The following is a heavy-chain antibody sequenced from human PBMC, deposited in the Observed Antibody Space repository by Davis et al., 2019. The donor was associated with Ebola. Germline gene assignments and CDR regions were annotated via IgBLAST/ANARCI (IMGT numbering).Heavy chain of an antibody. CDR1: GFTFGSYN. J-gene: IGHJ6*02. D-gene: IGHD4-17*01. CDR3: ARSSTVTTRGGHYYYYGMDV. CDR2: ISTSGSTI. V-gene: IGHV3-48*01. Sequence: GESLKISCLASGFTFGSYNMNWVRQTPGKGLEWVSYISTSGSTIYYVDSVKGRFTISRDNAKNSLYLQMNSLRAEDTAVYYCARSSTVTTRGGHYYYYGMDVWGQGTTVTVSS.